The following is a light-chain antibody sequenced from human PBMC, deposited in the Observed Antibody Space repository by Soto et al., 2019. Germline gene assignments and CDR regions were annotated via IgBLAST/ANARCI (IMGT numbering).Light chain of an antibody. J-gene: IGLJ1*01. CDR2: EVS. CDR1: SSDVGGYNY. Sequence: QSALTQPASVSGSPGQSITISCTGTSSDVGGYNYVSWYQQHPDKAPKLMIYEVSNRPSGVSNRFSGSKSGNTASLTISGLQAEDGADYYCTSYTSSITYVFGTGTKVTVL. V-gene: IGLV2-14*01. CDR3: TSYTSSITYV.